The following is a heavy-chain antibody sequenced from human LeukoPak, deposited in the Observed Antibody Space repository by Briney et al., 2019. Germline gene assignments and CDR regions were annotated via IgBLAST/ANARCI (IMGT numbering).Heavy chain of an antibody. CDR2: INPKSGGT. J-gene: IGHJ5*02. D-gene: IGHD3-10*01. V-gene: IGHV1-2*02. Sequence: ASVKVSCKASGYTFTGYFIHWVRQAPGQGLEWMGWINPKSGGTNYPQKFQGRVTMTRDTAIITAYMEMSRLRSDDTAVYYCARSMVVRGVMGNYFDPWGQGTLVTVSS. CDR3: ARSMVVRGVMGNYFDP. CDR1: GYTFTGYF.